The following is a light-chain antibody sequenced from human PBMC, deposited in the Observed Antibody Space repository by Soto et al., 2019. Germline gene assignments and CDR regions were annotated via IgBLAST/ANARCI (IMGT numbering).Light chain of an antibody. Sequence: QSVLTQPPSASGTPGQRVTLSCSGSSSNIGSNYVYWYQQLPGTAPKLVIYSNNQRPSGAPDRFSGSKSGTSASLAISGLRSEDEADYFCAAWDDSLNGPMFGGGTQLTVL. J-gene: IGLJ3*02. CDR1: SSNIGSNY. V-gene: IGLV1-47*02. CDR3: AAWDDSLNGPM. CDR2: SNN.